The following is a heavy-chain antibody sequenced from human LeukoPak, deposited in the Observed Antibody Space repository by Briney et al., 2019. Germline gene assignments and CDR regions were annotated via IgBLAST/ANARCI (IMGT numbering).Heavy chain of an antibody. J-gene: IGHJ4*02. CDR3: GFRAGYSYVLRDY. Sequence: PSETLSLTCTVSGGSISSGGYYWSWIRQHPGKGLEWIGYIYYSGSTYYNPSLKSRVTISVDTSKNQFSLKLSSVTAADTAVYYCGFRAGYSYVLRDYWGQGTLVTVSS. CDR2: IYYSGST. CDR1: GGSISSGGYY. V-gene: IGHV4-31*03. D-gene: IGHD5-18*01.